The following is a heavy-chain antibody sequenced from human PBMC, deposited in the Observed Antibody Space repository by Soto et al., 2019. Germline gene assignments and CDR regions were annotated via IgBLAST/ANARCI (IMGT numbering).Heavy chain of an antibody. J-gene: IGHJ3*02. V-gene: IGHV3-23*01. D-gene: IGHD2-15*01. CDR1: GFTFSSYA. CDR2: ISGSGGST. CDR3: ARYWSDDPVTKEVYDI. Sequence: GGSLRLSCAASGFTFSSYAMSWVRQAPGKGLEWVSAISGSGGSTYYADSVKGRFTISRDNAKNSLYLQMNSLRAEDTAVYYCARYWSDDPVTKEVYDIWGKGTMVTVSS.